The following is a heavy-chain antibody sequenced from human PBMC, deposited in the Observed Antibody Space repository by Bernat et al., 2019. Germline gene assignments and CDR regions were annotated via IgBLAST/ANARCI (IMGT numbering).Heavy chain of an antibody. CDR3: AKDRRHKGLESVDF. V-gene: IGHV3-30*18. J-gene: IGHJ4*02. CDR2: MSYDGNNK. Sequence: QVQLVESGGGVVQPGRSLRLSCAASGFTFSSYGMHWVRQAPGKGLEWVAVMSYDGNNKYYADSVKGRFTITRDNSKNTLYLQMNSLRAEDTCVYYCAKDRRHKGLESVDFWGQGTLVIVSS. CDR1: GFTFSSYG. D-gene: IGHD5-24*01.